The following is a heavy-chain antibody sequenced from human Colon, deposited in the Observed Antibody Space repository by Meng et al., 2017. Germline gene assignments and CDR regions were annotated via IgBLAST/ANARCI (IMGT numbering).Heavy chain of an antibody. V-gene: IGHV3-23*04. CDR2: ISGLDDTT. D-gene: IGHD2-15*01. Sequence: EGQLGESGGGMVQPGGSLRSSGASLGLTFSSYAMSWVRQAPGKGLEWVSAISGLDDTTYYADSVKGRFTISRENSNNTLYLQINSLRAEDTAVYYCASLVVVDATRGWFDTWGQGTLVTVSS. CDR1: GLTFSSYA. CDR3: ASLVVVDATRGWFDT. J-gene: IGHJ5*02.